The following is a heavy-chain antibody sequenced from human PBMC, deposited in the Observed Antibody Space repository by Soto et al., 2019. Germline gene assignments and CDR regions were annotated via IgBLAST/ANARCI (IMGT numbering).Heavy chain of an antibody. CDR3: VRDRTKTLRDWFDH. J-gene: IGHJ5*02. V-gene: IGHV4-4*07. CDR2: IYATGTT. Sequence: TSETLSLTCTVSGASISGFYWSWIRKSAGKGLEWIGRIYATGTTDYNPSLKSRVMMSVDTSKKQFSLKLRSATAADTAVYYCVRDRTKTLRDWFDHWGQGISVTVSS. CDR1: GASISGFY. D-gene: IGHD1-1*01.